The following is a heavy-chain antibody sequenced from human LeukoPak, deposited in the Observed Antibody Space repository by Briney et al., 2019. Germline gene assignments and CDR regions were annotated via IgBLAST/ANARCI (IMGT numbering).Heavy chain of an antibody. CDR3: ARVSYSSGWYPLLAF. D-gene: IGHD6-19*01. CDR1: GYTFTSYD. J-gene: IGHJ4*02. Sequence: ASVKVSCMASGYTFTSYDINWVRQATGQGLEWMGWMNPNSGNTGYAQKFQGRVTMTRNTSISTACMELSSLRSEDTAVYYCARVSYSSGWYPLLAFWGQGTLVTVSS. CDR2: MNPNSGNT. V-gene: IGHV1-8*01.